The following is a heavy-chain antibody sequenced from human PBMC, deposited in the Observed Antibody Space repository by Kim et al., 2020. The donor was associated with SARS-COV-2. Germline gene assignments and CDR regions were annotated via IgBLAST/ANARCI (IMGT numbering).Heavy chain of an antibody. V-gene: IGHV3-21*01. CDR1: GFTFSSYS. CDR2: ISSSSSYI. Sequence: GGSLRLSCAASGFTFSSYSMNWVRQAPGKGLEWVSSISSSSSYIYYADSVKGRFTISRDNAKNSLYLQMNSLRAEDTAVYYCARDVSGGVRGVIKYYYYYGMDVWGQGTTVSVSS. J-gene: IGHJ6*02. CDR3: ARDVSGGVRGVIKYYYYYGMDV. D-gene: IGHD3-10*01.